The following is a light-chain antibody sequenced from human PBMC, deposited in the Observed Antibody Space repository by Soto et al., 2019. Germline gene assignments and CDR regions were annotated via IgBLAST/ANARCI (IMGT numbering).Light chain of an antibody. CDR3: SSYTSSSTPV. Sequence: QSVLAEPASVSGSPGHWIIISCTGTSSDVGANNYVSWYQQHPGKAPKLMIYGVTNRPSGVSDRFSGSKSGNMASLTISGLQAEDEAAYYCSSYTSSSTPVFGTGTKVTVL. CDR1: SSDVGANNY. J-gene: IGLJ1*01. CDR2: GVT. V-gene: IGLV2-14*01.